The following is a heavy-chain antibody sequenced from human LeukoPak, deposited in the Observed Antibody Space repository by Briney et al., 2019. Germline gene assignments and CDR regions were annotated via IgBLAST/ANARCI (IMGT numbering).Heavy chain of an antibody. Sequence: SETLSLTCIVSGGSISSSNSYWDWIRQPPGRGLEWIGDISHSGTINYNPSLRTRVTISADTSKNQLSLKLNSVTAADTAVYYCATHVRGGNGFDPWGQGTLVTVSS. CDR1: GGSISSSNSY. V-gene: IGHV4-39*01. CDR3: ATHVRGGNGFDP. D-gene: IGHD4-23*01. J-gene: IGHJ5*02. CDR2: ISHSGTI.